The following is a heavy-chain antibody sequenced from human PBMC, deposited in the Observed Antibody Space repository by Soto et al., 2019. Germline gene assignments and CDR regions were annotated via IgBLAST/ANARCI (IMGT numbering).Heavy chain of an antibody. CDR2: IYTSGST. V-gene: IGHV4-4*07. D-gene: IGHD3-10*01. CDR1: GGSISSYY. Sequence: QVQLQESGPGLVKPSETLSLTCTVSGGSISSYYWSWIRQPAGKGLEWIGRIYTSGSTNYNPSLKSRVTLSVDTSKNQFSLKLSSVTAADTAVYYCASAYYYGSGSYSDYWGQGTLVTVSS. CDR3: ASAYYYGSGSYSDY. J-gene: IGHJ4*02.